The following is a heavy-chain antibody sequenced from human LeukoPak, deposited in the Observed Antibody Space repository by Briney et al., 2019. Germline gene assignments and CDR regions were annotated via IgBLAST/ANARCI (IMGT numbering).Heavy chain of an antibody. J-gene: IGHJ4*02. CDR3: AREIVSSNSFDN. D-gene: IGHD6-19*01. Sequence: GGSLRLSCAASGFTFSSYTSNWVRQAPGKGLEWVSSISSAGGYIYYADSVKGRFTISRDNAKNSLYLQMNSLRAVDTAVYYCAREIVSSNSFDNWGQGTLVTVSS. CDR1: GFTFSSYT. V-gene: IGHV3-21*01. CDR2: ISSAGGYI.